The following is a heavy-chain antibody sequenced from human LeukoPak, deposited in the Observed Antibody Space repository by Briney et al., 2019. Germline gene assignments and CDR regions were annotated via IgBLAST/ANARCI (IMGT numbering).Heavy chain of an antibody. V-gene: IGHV3-23*01. Sequence: GGSLRLSCAASGFTFSTCAMSWVRQAPGKGLEWVSTITGAGDRTYYAESVKGRFTISRDNSNNAIFLQMDSLRAEDTALYYCAKARYTSSGYHFAYWGQGTLVSVSS. CDR3: AKARYTSSGYHFAY. CDR1: GFTFSTCA. J-gene: IGHJ4*02. CDR2: ITGAGDRT. D-gene: IGHD6-13*01.